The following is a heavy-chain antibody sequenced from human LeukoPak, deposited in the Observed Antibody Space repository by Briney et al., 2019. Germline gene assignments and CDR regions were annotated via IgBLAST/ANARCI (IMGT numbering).Heavy chain of an antibody. V-gene: IGHV3-7*03. CDR1: GFNPRHYW. J-gene: IGHJ3*01. D-gene: IGHD4-11*01. CDR2: VKADGRET. CDR3: ANEYSKGDV. Sequence: GGSLRLSCETSGFNPRHYWMTWVRQAPGKGLEWVANVKADGRETYYVDSVKGRFTISRDNSENTLYLQMNSLRAEDTAVYYCANEYSKGDVWGQGATVTVSS.